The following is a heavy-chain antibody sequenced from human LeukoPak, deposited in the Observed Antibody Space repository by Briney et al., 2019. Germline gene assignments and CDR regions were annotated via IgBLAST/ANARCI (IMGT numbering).Heavy chain of an antibody. CDR2: INTNTGNP. CDR3: ARGGNLDF. D-gene: IGHD4-23*01. CDR1: GYIFTRYA. J-gene: IGHJ4*02. Sequence: ASVKVSCKASGYIFTRYATHWVRQAPGQGLEWMGWINTNTGNPTYAQGFKGRFVFFLATSANTTYLQISRLKVEDTAVYYCARGGNLDFWGQGTLVTVSS. V-gene: IGHV7-4-1*02.